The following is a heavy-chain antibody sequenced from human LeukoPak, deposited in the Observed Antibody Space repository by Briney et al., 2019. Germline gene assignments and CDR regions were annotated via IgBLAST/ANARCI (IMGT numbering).Heavy chain of an antibody. CDR2: ISHSGST. Sequence: SETLSLTCTVSGGSISSYYWSWIRQSPGKGLEWIGHISHSGSTKYSSSLKSRAIISSDTSKNQFSLKLSSVTAADTALYYCARLSGDSSSLPYFDYWGQGTLVTVSS. D-gene: IGHD6-6*01. V-gene: IGHV4-59*08. CDR3: ARLSGDSSSLPYFDY. CDR1: GGSISSYY. J-gene: IGHJ4*02.